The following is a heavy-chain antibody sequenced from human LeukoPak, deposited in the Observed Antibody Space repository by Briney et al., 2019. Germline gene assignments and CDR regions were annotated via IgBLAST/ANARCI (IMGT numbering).Heavy chain of an antibody. J-gene: IGHJ5*02. CDR1: GFTFSTYW. Sequence: PGGSLRLSCAASGFTFSTYWMHWVRQAPGKGLVWVSRINTDGSSTSYADSVKGRFTISRDNAKNTLYLQMNSLRAEDTAVYYCARDKYCSSTSCPRGWFDPWGRGTLVTVSS. D-gene: IGHD2-2*01. CDR2: INTDGSST. V-gene: IGHV3-74*01. CDR3: ARDKYCSSTSCPRGWFDP.